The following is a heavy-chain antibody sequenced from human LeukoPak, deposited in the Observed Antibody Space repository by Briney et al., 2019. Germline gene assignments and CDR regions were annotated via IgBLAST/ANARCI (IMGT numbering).Heavy chain of an antibody. D-gene: IGHD3-22*01. J-gene: IGHJ4*02. CDR2: ISSGNSYT. Sequence: GGSLRLSCAASGFTFSDYYMSWIRQAPGKGLEWVSYISSGNSYTDYADSVKGRFIISRDNAKNSLYLQMNSLRAEDTAVYYCARTHSPSGYYYFFDYWGQGTLVTVSS. CDR1: GFTFSDYY. CDR3: ARTHSPSGYYYFFDY. V-gene: IGHV3-11*03.